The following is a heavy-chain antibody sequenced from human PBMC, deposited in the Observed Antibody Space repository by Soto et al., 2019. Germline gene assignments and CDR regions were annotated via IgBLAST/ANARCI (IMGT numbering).Heavy chain of an antibody. Sequence: PSETLSLTCAVSGGSFTSNNWWTWVRQPPGQGLEWIGEIYRTGSTNYNPSLKSRVTISLDKSENQFSLKVASLTAADTAVYYCASRDPGTSVDYWGQGTLVTVSS. J-gene: IGHJ4*02. D-gene: IGHD1-7*01. CDR2: IYRTGST. V-gene: IGHV4-4*02. CDR3: ASRDPGTSVDY. CDR1: GGSFTSNNW.